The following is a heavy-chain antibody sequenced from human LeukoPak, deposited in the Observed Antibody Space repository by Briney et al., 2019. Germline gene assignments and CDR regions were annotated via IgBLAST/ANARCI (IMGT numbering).Heavy chain of an antibody. V-gene: IGHV4-59*01. D-gene: IGHD2-2*01. Sequence: SSETLSLTCTVSGGSISSYYWSWIRQPPGKGLEWIGYIYYSGSTNYNPSLKSRVTISVDTSKNQFSLKLSSVTAADTAVYYCARGRYCSSTSCSRYWYFDLWGRGTLVTVYS. CDR1: GGSISSYY. J-gene: IGHJ2*01. CDR3: ARGRYCSSTSCSRYWYFDL. CDR2: IYYSGST.